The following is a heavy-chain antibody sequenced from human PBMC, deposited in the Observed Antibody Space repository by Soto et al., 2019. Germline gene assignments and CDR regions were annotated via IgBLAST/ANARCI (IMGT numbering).Heavy chain of an antibody. CDR1: GGTFSSYA. Sequence: SVKVSCKASGGTFSSYAISWVRQAPGQGLEWMGGIIPIFGTANYAQKFQGRVTITADESTSTAYMELSSLRSEDTDVYYCERGRQLRTGNVRYYFDYWGQGTLVTVSS. J-gene: IGHJ4*02. D-gene: IGHD1-1*01. CDR3: ERGRQLRTGNVRYYFDY. V-gene: IGHV1-69*01. CDR2: IIPIFGTA.